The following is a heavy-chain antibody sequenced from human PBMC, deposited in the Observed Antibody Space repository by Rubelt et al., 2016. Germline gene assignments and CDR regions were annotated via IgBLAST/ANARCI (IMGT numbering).Heavy chain of an antibody. D-gene: IGHD4-17*01. Sequence: QVQLVESGGGVVQPGRSLRLSCAASGFTFSSYAMHWVRQAPGKGLEWVAVISYDGSNKYYADSVKGRFTISRDNSKNTLYLQINSLRVGDTAIYYCGEDPNGDYGSAFEFWGQGTLVTVSS. V-gene: IGHV3-30*04. CDR3: GEDPNGDYGSAFEF. J-gene: IGHJ3*01. CDR1: GFTFSSYA. CDR2: ISYDGSNK.